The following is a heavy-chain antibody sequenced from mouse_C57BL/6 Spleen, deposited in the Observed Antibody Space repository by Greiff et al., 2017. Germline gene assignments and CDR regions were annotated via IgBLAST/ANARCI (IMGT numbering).Heavy chain of an antibody. V-gene: IGHV5-17*01. Sequence: EVKLVESGGGLVKPGGSLKLSCAASGFTFSDYGMHWVRQAPEKGLEWVAYISSGSSTIYYADTVKGRFTISRDNAKNTLFLQMTSLRSEDTAMYYYASPTTVVAPFDYWGQGTTLTVSS. CDR2: ISSGSSTI. CDR3: ASPTTVVAPFDY. J-gene: IGHJ2*01. CDR1: GFTFSDYG. D-gene: IGHD1-1*01.